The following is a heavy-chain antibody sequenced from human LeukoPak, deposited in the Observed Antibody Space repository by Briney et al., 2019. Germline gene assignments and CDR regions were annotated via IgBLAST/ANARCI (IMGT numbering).Heavy chain of an antibody. Sequence: PGGSLRLSCAASGFTFSGYWMSWVRQAPGKGLEWVANIKQDESEAYYVDSVKGRFTISRDNAKNSLYLQMNSLRAEDTAVYYCAKVLGIAVAGFDYWGQGTLVTVSS. V-gene: IGHV3-7*03. D-gene: IGHD6-19*01. CDR3: AKVLGIAVAGFDY. J-gene: IGHJ4*02. CDR1: GFTFSGYW. CDR2: IKQDESEA.